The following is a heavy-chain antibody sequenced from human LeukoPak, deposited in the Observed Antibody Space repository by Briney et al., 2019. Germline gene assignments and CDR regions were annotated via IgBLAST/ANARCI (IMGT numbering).Heavy chain of an antibody. V-gene: IGHV3-48*01. J-gene: IGHJ4*02. CDR3: ARPLSGYYSPDFDY. CDR2: ISSSSKSI. Sequence: LPGGSLRLSCAASGFTFSSYSMNWVRQAPGKGLEWVSYISSSSKSIYYADSVKGRFTISRDNAKNSLYLQMHSLRAEDTAVYYCARPLSGYYSPDFDYWGQGTLVTVSS. D-gene: IGHD3-22*01. CDR1: GFTFSSYS.